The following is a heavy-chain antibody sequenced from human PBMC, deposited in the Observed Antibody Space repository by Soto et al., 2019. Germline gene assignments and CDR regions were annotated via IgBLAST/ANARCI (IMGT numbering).Heavy chain of an antibody. V-gene: IGHV4-61*01. D-gene: IGHD4-17*01. Sequence: QVQLKESGPGLLKPSETLSLTCTVSGASVSSASYYWAWLRQPPGRGLEWIGSVYFSGSTSYLPSLKSRVTVSVDTSKNQLSLNLASVTASDSDVYYCARIDGDYGHNWFDPWGQGTLVIVSP. CDR3: ARIDGDYGHNWFDP. CDR2: VYFSGST. J-gene: IGHJ5*02. CDR1: GASVSSASYY.